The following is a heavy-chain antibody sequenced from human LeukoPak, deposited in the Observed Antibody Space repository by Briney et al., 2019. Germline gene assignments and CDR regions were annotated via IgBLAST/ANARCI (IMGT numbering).Heavy chain of an antibody. Sequence: SETLSLTCTVSGGSISSSSYYWGWIRQPPGKGLEWIGSIYYSGSTYYNPSLKSRVTMSVDTSKNQFSLKLTSVTAADTAVYYCARVGITGTTPDYWGLGTLVTVSS. CDR1: GGSISSSSYY. D-gene: IGHD1-7*01. CDR2: IYYSGST. V-gene: IGHV4-39*07. CDR3: ARVGITGTTPDY. J-gene: IGHJ4*02.